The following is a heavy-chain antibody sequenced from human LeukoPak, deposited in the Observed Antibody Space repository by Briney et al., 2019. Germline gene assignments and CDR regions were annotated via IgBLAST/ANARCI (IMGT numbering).Heavy chain of an antibody. J-gene: IGHJ4*02. CDR2: IRYDGTNK. V-gene: IGHV3-30*02. Sequence: GGSLRLSCAASGFAASRFTFSTFGMHWVRQAPGKGLEWVAFIRYDGTNKYYADSVKGRFTISRDDSKNTLYLQMNSLRAEDTAIYYCAKEYYYASGVDPSPLDYWGQGTLVTVSS. CDR1: GFAASRFTFSTFG. D-gene: IGHD3-10*01. CDR3: AKEYYYASGVDPSPLDY.